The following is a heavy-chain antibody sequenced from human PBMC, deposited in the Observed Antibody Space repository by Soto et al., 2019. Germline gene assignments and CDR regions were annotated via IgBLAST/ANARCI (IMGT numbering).Heavy chain of an antibody. J-gene: IGHJ4*02. CDR2: INHSGST. D-gene: IGHD5-18*01. CDR1: GGSFSGYY. V-gene: IGHV4-34*01. Sequence: SETLSLTCAVYGGSFSGYYWSWIRQPPGKGLEWIGEINHSGSTNYNPSLKSRVTISVDTSKNQFSLKLSSVTAADTAVYYCARGQDRLMIQLWLRYFDYWGQGTLVTVSS. CDR3: ARGQDRLMIQLWLRYFDY.